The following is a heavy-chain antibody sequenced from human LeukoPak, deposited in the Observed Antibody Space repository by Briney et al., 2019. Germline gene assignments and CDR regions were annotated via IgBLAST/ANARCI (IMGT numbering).Heavy chain of an antibody. J-gene: IGHJ6*03. CDR1: GGSTSTSLNY. CDR2: LHYTGST. V-gene: IGHV4-39*01. CDR3: VRLQSYYYHYMDV. Sequence: PSETLSLTCTVSGGSTSTSLNYWGWIRQPPGKGLEWIGSLHYTGSTYSNPSLKGRVTISVDTSKNQFALRLSSVTAAATAVYFCVRLQSYYYHYMDVWGRGTTVTVSS.